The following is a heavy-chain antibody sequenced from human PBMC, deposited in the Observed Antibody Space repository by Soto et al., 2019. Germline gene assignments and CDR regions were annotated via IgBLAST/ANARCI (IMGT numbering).Heavy chain of an antibody. D-gene: IGHD4-4*01. Sequence: QVQLVQSGVEVKKPGASVKVSCRTSGYTFVSYGISWVRQAPGQGLEWMGWISPYTGKTKSAQKFQDRVAMTTDTSTSTANLERRSLRSDDTAVYFCARAPPTSVTSFDFWGQGTLVTVSS. J-gene: IGHJ4*02. V-gene: IGHV1-18*04. CDR2: ISPYTGKT. CDR3: ARAPPTSVTSFDF. CDR1: GYTFVSYG.